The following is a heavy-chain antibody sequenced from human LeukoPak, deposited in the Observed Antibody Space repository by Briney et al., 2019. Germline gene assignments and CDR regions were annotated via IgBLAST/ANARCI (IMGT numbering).Heavy chain of an antibody. CDR2: IYYSGST. D-gene: IGHD3-9*01. J-gene: IGHJ6*02. CDR3: ARPLRYFDWLSSYYYYGMDV. CDR1: GGSISSYY. Sequence: PSETLSLTCTVSGGSISSYYWSWIRQPPGKGLEWIGYIYYSGSTNYNPSLKSRVTISLDTSKNQFSLRLSSVTAADTAVYYCARPLRYFDWLSSYYYYGMDVWGQGTTVTVSS. V-gene: IGHV4-59*01.